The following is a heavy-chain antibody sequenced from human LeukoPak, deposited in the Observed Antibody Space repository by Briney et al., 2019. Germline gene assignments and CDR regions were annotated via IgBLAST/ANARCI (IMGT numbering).Heavy chain of an antibody. CDR3: ARTPTPYCGGDCYDFDY. Sequence: PGGSLRLSCVASGFTLATYSMSWVRQAPGKGLEWVSYIGGSGSPIFDADSVKGRFTISRDNAKNSLYLQMNSLRAEDTAVYYCARTPTPYCGGDCYDFDYWGQGTLVTVSS. CDR1: GFTLATYS. V-gene: IGHV3-48*04. D-gene: IGHD2-21*02. J-gene: IGHJ4*02. CDR2: IGGSGSPI.